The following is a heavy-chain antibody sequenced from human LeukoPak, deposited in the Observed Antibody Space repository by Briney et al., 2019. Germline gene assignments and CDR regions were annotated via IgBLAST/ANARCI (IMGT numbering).Heavy chain of an antibody. CDR1: GFTFSSYW. Sequence: PGGSLRLSCAASGFTFSSYWMHWVRQAPGKGLVWVSRINSDGSSTSYADSVKGRFTISRDNAKNSLYLQMNSLRAEDTAVYYCARDAGSTSATYYYYGMDVWGQGTTVTVSS. CDR2: INSDGSST. J-gene: IGHJ6*02. CDR3: ARDAGSTSATYYYYGMDV. V-gene: IGHV3-74*01. D-gene: IGHD2-2*01.